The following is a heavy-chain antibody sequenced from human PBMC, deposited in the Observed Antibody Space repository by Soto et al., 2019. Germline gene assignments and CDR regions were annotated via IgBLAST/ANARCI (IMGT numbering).Heavy chain of an antibody. V-gene: IGHV4-34*01. Sequence: NPSETLSLTCAVYGGSFSGYYWSWIRQPPGKGLEWIGEINHSGSTNYNPSLKSRVTISVDTSKNQFSLRLSSVTAADTAVYYCARGGYYGSGSYYKDYYYGMDVWGQGTTVTVSS. J-gene: IGHJ6*02. CDR1: GGSFSGYY. CDR2: INHSGST. CDR3: ARGGYYGSGSYYKDYYYGMDV. D-gene: IGHD3-10*01.